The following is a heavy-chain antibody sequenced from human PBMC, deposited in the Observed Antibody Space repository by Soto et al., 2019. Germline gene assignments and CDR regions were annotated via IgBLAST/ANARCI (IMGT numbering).Heavy chain of an antibody. CDR3: ANNYGSGSTHFDY. D-gene: IGHD3-10*01. CDR1: EGTFNSYT. CDR2: VIPILGMA. J-gene: IGHJ4*02. V-gene: IGHV1-69*02. Sequence: QVQLVQSGAEVKKPGSSVKVSCTASEGTFNSYTISWVRQAPGQGLEWMGRVIPILGMADFAQRFQGRVMITADKSTSTAYMMLSSLRSDDTAIYYCANNYGSGSTHFDYWGQGTQVTVSS.